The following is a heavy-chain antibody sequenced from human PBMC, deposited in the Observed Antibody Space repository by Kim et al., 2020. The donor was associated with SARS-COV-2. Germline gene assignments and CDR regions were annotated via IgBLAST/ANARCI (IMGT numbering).Heavy chain of an antibody. V-gene: IGHV3-53*04. Sequence: YAASGEGRFTISRRNSKNTLYLQMNSLGAGDTAVYYCAREISPPGYSSGDWGQGTLVTVSS. CDR3: AREISPPGYSSGD. J-gene: IGHJ4*02. D-gene: IGHD6-25*01.